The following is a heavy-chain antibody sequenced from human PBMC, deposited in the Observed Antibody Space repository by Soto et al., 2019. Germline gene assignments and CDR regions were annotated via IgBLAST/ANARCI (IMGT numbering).Heavy chain of an antibody. Sequence: EVQLLGSGGGLVQPGGSLRLSSAASGFTFSYYGMSWVRQAPGKGLEWVSGISGRGATTNYADSVKGPFTISRNNSKGTLYPPLNSRRAEHTALYYCARRLMTEQYYYGLDVRGQGTTVTVSS. J-gene: IGHJ6*02. D-gene: IGHD3-16*01. CDR1: GFTFSYYG. CDR3: ARRLMTEQYYYGLDV. V-gene: IGHV3-23*01. CDR2: ISGRGATT.